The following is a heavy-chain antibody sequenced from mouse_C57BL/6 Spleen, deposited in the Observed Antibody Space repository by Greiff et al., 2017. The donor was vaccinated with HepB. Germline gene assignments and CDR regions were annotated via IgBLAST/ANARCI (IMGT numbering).Heavy chain of an antibody. D-gene: IGHD1-1*01. V-gene: IGHV1-50*01. CDR1: GYTFTSYW. Sequence: QVQLQQPGAELVKPGASVKLSCKASGYTFTSYWMQWVKQRPGQGLEWIGEIDPSDSYTNYNRKFKGKATLTVDTSSSTAYMQLSSLTSEDSAVYYCAAYYYGRTWFAYWGQGTLVTVSA. CDR2: IDPSDSYT. J-gene: IGHJ3*01. CDR3: AAYYYGRTWFAY.